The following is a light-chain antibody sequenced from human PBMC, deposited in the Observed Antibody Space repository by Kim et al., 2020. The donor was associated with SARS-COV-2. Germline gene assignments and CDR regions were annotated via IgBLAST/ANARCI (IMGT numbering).Light chain of an antibody. V-gene: IGKV3-20*01. CDR1: ESVSSTF. Sequence: TGERATLTCRASESVSSTFLVWYQQKPGQAPRLIIYSASSRATGIPDRFSGSGSGTDFTLSISRVEPEDFAVYYCQQYGSSPLYSFGQGTKLEI. CDR3: QQYGSSPLYS. J-gene: IGKJ2*03. CDR2: SAS.